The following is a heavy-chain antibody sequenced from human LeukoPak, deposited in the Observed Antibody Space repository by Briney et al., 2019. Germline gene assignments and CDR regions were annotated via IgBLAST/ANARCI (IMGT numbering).Heavy chain of an antibody. CDR3: AGGLYYDY. V-gene: IGHV3-48*03. D-gene: IGHD3-10*01. J-gene: IGHJ4*02. CDR1: GFTFSTYE. Sequence: GGSLRLSCAASGFTFSTYEMNWVRQAPGEGLEWVSYISSSGSTTYYPESVKGRFTISRDNAKKSLYLQMNSLRAEDTAVYYCAGGLYYDYWGQGTLVTVSS. CDR2: ISSSGSTT.